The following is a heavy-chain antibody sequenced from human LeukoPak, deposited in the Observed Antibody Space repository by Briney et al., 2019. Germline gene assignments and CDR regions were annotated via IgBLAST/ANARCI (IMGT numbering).Heavy chain of an antibody. CDR2: IKSKTDGGTT. V-gene: IGHV3-15*01. J-gene: IGHJ3*02. Sequence: KPGGSLRLSCAASGFTFSNAWMSWVRQAPGKGLEWVGRIKSKTDGGTTDYAAPVKGRFTISRDDSKNTLYLQMNSLKTEDTAVYYCTTDVFSYYYDSSGYDAFDIWGQRTMVTVSS. D-gene: IGHD3-22*01. CDR3: TTDVFSYYYDSSGYDAFDI. CDR1: GFTFSNAW.